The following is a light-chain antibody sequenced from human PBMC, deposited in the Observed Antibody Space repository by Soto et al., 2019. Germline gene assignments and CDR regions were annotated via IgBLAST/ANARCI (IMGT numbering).Light chain of an antibody. CDR3: QQRSNWPPT. Sequence: ELVLTQSPATLSLSPGERATLSCRASQSISSYLAWYQQKPGQAPRLLIYDASNSATGIPARFSGGGTGTDFTLTIIRLEPEDFEVYYCQQRSNWPPTFGGGTKVEIK. J-gene: IGKJ4*01. CDR2: DAS. CDR1: QSISSY. V-gene: IGKV3-11*01.